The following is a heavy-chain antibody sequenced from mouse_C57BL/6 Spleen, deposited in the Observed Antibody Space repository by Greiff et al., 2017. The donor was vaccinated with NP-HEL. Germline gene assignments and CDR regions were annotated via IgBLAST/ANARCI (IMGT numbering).Heavy chain of an antibody. V-gene: IGHV1-4*01. CDR1: GYTFTSYT. CDR3: AREDAMDY. CDR2: INPSSGYT. Sequence: VQLQQSGAELARPGASVKMSCKASGYTFTSYTMHWVNQRPGQGLEWIGYINPSSGYTKYNQKFKDKATLTADKSSSTAYMQLSSLTSEDSAVYYCAREDAMDYWGQGTSVTVSS. J-gene: IGHJ4*01.